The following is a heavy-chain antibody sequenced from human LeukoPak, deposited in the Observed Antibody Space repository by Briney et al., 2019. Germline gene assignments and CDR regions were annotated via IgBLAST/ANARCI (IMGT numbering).Heavy chain of an antibody. CDR3: ARLRVRGYGYGPWEGPTWLDY. V-gene: IGHV4-59*12. CDR1: GGSISSYY. J-gene: IGHJ4*02. CDR2: IYYSGSS. Sequence: SETLSLTCTVSGGSISSYYWSWIRRPPGKGLEWIGNIYYSGSSYYNPSLKSRVTISVDTSKNQFSLKLSSVTAADTAVYYCARLRVRGYGYGPWEGPTWLDYWGQGTLVTVSS. D-gene: IGHD5-18*01.